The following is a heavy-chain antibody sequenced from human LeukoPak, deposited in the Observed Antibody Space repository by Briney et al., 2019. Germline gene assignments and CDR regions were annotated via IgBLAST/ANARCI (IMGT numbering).Heavy chain of an antibody. Sequence: GGSLRLSCAASGFTFSSYAMHWVRQAPGEGLEWVAVISYDGSNKYYAESVKGRFTISRDNSKNTLYLQMNSLRAEDTAVYHCARDREAVAVRPGAFAIWGQGTMVTVSS. CDR2: ISYDGSNK. CDR3: ARDREAVAVRPGAFAI. D-gene: IGHD6-19*01. J-gene: IGHJ3*02. CDR1: GFTFSSYA. V-gene: IGHV3-30*04.